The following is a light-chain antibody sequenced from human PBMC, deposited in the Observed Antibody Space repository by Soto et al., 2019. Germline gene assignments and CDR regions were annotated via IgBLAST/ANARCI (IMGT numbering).Light chain of an antibody. CDR2: GAS. V-gene: IGKV3-15*01. CDR3: LHYNNWPERP. CDR1: QNIRNN. J-gene: IGKJ1*01. Sequence: EIVMTQSPATLSVSPGERATLSCKASQNIRNNLAWYQQKPGQAPRLLIHGASIRATGIPDRFGGSGSGTKFTLTISTLQFEDFVVYSCLHYNNWPERPFAQGTK.